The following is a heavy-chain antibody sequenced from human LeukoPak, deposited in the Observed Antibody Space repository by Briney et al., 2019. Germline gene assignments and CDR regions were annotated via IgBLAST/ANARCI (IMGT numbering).Heavy chain of an antibody. CDR2: IYYSGST. J-gene: IGHJ4*02. Sequence: SETLSLTCTVSGGSISSSSYYWGWIRQPPGKGLEWIGSIYYSGSTYYNPSLKSRVTISVDTSRNQFSLKLSSVTAADTAVYYCAREAYCGGDCYSGLDYWGQGTLVTVSS. D-gene: IGHD2-21*02. CDR3: AREAYCGGDCYSGLDY. CDR1: GGSISSSSYY. V-gene: IGHV4-39*07.